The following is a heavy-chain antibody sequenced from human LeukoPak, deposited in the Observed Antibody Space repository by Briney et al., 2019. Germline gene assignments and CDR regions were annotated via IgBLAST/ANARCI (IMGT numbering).Heavy chain of an antibody. D-gene: IGHD2-15*01. J-gene: IGHJ5*02. CDR3: ARLRDNTHNWFDP. V-gene: IGHV4-59*08. CDR1: GGSMSSYY. CDR2: IYYSGST. Sequence: PSETLSLTCTVSGGSMSSYYWIWIRQPPGRGLEWIGYIYYSGSTNYSPSLKSRITMSVDRPKNQLSLKLRSVTAADTAVYYCARLRDNTHNWFDPWGQGTLVTVSS.